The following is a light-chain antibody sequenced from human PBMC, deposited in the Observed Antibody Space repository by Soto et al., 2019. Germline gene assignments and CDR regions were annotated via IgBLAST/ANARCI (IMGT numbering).Light chain of an antibody. CDR3: SSYVGSNNFV. CDR2: EVT. Sequence: QSALTQPPSASGSPGQSVTISCIGSSSDVGIYNYVSWYQHHPGKAPKLIIYEVTKRPSGVPDRFSGSRSRNTATLTVSGLQAEDEADYYCSSYVGSNNFVFGAGTKLTVL. V-gene: IGLV2-8*01. CDR1: SSDVGIYNY. J-gene: IGLJ1*01.